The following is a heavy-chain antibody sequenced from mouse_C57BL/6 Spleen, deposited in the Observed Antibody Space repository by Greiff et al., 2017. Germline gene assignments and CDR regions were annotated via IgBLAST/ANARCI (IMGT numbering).Heavy chain of an antibody. D-gene: IGHD1-1*01. V-gene: IGHV5-9*01. Sequence: EVMLVESGGGLVKPGGSLKLSCAASGFTFSSYTMSWVRQTPEKRLEWVATISGGGGNTYYPDSVKGRFTISRDNAKNTLYLQMSSLMSEDTALYYCARQGSYYYGSSHYFDYWGQGTTLTVSS. CDR1: GFTFSSYT. J-gene: IGHJ2*01. CDR2: ISGGGGNT. CDR3: ARQGSYYYGSSHYFDY.